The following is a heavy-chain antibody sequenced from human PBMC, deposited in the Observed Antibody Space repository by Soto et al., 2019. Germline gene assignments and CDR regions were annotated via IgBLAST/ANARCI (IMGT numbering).Heavy chain of an antibody. J-gene: IGHJ4*02. V-gene: IGHV3-23*01. CDR2: ISGSGGST. D-gene: IGHD1-1*01. CDR3: AKRATGTYFDY. CDR1: GFTFSNYA. Sequence: EVQLLESGGGLVQPGGSLILSCAASGFTFSNYAMNWVRQAPGKGLEWVSVISGSGGSTYYADSVKGRFTISRDNSKNTLYLQMNSLRAEDTAVYYCAKRATGTYFDYWGQGTLVTVSS.